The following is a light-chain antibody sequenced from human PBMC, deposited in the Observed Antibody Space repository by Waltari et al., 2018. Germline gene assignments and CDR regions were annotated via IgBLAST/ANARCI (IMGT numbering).Light chain of an antibody. Sequence: QSALTQPPSASGSPGQSVTISCTGTSSDVGGYNYVSWYQQHPGKAPKLMIYEVSKRPSGVPVRFSGSKSGHTASLTVSGLQAEDEAEYYCSSYAGSNGVVFGGGTKLTVL. CDR1: SSDVGGYNY. V-gene: IGLV2-8*01. CDR2: EVS. J-gene: IGLJ2*01. CDR3: SSYAGSNGVV.